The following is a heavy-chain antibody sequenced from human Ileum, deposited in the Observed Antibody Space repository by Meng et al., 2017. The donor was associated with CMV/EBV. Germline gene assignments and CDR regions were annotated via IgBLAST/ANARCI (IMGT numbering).Heavy chain of an antibody. CDR1: GFTFSNYS. J-gene: IGHJ1*01. V-gene: IGHV3-48*04. Sequence: GESLKTSCAASGFTFSNYSMNWVRQTPGKGLEWISYISGSSTTTYYADSVKGRFTISRDNTKNSLYLQMNSLRAEDTALYYCSRGPPAVRGYFQHWGQGTLVTVSS. CDR3: SRGPPAVRGYFQH. CDR2: ISGSSTTT. D-gene: IGHD2-2*01.